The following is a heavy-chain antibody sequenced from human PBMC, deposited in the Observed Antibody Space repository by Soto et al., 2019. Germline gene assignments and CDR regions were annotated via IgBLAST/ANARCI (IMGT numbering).Heavy chain of an antibody. CDR1: GLTVSDTY. D-gene: IGHD6-25*01. Sequence: LRLSCAVSGLTVSDTYMSWVRQAPGKGLEWVSVIYRGDATHYADSVKGRFTISRDNSNNTVYLHMNSLRAEDTAVYYCARDRSDSSRADSFDIWGQGTMVTVSS. V-gene: IGHV3-53*01. J-gene: IGHJ3*02. CDR3: ARDRSDSSRADSFDI. CDR2: IYRGDAT.